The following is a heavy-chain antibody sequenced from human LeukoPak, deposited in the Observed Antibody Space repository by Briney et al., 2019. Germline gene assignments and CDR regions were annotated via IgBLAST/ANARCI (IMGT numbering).Heavy chain of an antibody. CDR1: GGTFINHI. CDR2: IITNLDTG. CDR3: ARNAFKTSSENYFDF. J-gene: IGHJ4*02. Sequence: SVKVSCKFSGGTFINHIISWVRQAPGQGLEWMGGIITNLDTGHYAPKFQGRVTITADESTSTVYMEMSSLRSEDTAVYYCARNAFKTSSENYFDFWGRGTLVTVSS. D-gene: IGHD3-3*02. V-gene: IGHV1-69*13.